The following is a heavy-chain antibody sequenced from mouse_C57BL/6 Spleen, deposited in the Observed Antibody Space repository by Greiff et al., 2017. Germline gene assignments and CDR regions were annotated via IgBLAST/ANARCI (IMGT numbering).Heavy chain of an antibody. CDR3: ARSYYSKDYYAMDY. CDR1: GYAFSSYW. Sequence: VQLQQSGAELVKPGASVKISCKASGYAFSSYWMNWVKQRPGKGLEWIGQIYPGDGDTNYNGKFKGQATLTADKSSSTAYMQLSSLTSEDSAVYFCARSYYSKDYYAMDYWGQGTSVTVSS. V-gene: IGHV1-80*01. D-gene: IGHD2-5*01. CDR2: IYPGDGDT. J-gene: IGHJ4*01.